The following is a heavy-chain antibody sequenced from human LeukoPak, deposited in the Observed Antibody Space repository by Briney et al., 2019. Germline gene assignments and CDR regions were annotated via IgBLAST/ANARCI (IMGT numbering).Heavy chain of an antibody. CDR2: ISGAGDIA. V-gene: IGHV3-23*01. CDR1: GFLFSRCA. CDR3: AKVKSSLTLIGA. D-gene: IGHD2-8*01. J-gene: IGHJ5*02. Sequence: PGGSLRLSCAASGFLFSRCAMSWVRQAPGKGLEWVSSISGAGDIAHYAESAKGRFTISRDNSGNTLYVQMDSLSAEDTAVYYCAKVKSSLTLIGAWGQGTLVTVSS.